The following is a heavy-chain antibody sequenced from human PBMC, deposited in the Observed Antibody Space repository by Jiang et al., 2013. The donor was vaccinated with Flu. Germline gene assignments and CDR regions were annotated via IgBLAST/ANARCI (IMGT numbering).Heavy chain of an antibody. CDR1: GGSIGISSYN. V-gene: IGHV4-39*07. Sequence: PGLVKPSETLSLTCSVSGGSIGISSYNWGWIRQPPGKGLEWIGSIYNGGNTYYNPSLKSRVTISLDMSKSQLSLKLTSVTAADTAVYYCARITADLDYWGQGTLVTVSS. CDR2: IYNGGNT. CDR3: ARITADLDY. D-gene: IGHD6-25*01. J-gene: IGHJ4*02.